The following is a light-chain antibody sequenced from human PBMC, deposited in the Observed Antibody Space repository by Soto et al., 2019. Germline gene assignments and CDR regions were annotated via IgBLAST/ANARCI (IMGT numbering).Light chain of an antibody. V-gene: IGKV1-5*03. CDR2: KES. CDR1: QTISTL. J-gene: IGKJ1*01. CDR3: QQYSTYPWT. Sequence: DIQMTQSPSTLYASVGDRVTITCRARQTISTLLAWYQQRPGKAPNLLIYKESSLESGVPSRFSGSGSGTEFTLTISSLQPDDFATYFCQQYSTYPWTFGQGTKVEVK.